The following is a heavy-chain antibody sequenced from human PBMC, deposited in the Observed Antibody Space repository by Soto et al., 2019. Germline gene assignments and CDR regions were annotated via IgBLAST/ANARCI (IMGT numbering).Heavy chain of an antibody. Sequence: EVQLLESGGGLVQPGGSLRLSCAASGFTFSSYAMSWVRQAPGKGLEWVSGISGSGGSTYYADSVQGRFTISRDNSKNTLDLQMNSLRAEDTAVYYCAKSPTTVTTGYWGQGTLVTVSS. D-gene: IGHD4-17*01. CDR1: GFTFSSYA. J-gene: IGHJ4*02. CDR3: AKSPTTVTTGY. CDR2: ISGSGGST. V-gene: IGHV3-23*01.